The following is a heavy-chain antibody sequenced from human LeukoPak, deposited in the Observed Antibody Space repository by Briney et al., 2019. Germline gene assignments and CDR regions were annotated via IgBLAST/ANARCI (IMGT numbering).Heavy chain of an antibody. J-gene: IGHJ4*02. CDR1: GYTFTSYD. V-gene: IGHV1-18*01. CDR3: ARLGPDDYGDYGLLSY. Sequence: ASVKVSCKASGYTFTSYDINWVRQAPGQGLEWMGWISVYNGNTNYAQKLQGRVTMTTDTSTSTAYMELRSLRSDDTAVYYCARLGPDDYGDYGLLSYWGQGTLVTVSS. D-gene: IGHD4-17*01. CDR2: ISVYNGNT.